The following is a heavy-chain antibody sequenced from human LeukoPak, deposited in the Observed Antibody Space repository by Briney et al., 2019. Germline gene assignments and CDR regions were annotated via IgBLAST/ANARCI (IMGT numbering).Heavy chain of an antibody. V-gene: IGHV4-31*03. CDR3: ARGPWRIAAAGTADRNYYYGMDV. Sequence: SQTLSLTCTVSNGSINSGGYYWSWIRQHPGKGLEWIGYIYYSGNTYYNPSLKSRVTISLDTSKNQFSLKLSSVTAADTAVYYCARGPWRIAAAGTADRNYYYGMDVWGQGTTVTVSS. J-gene: IGHJ6*02. CDR1: NGSINSGGYY. CDR2: IYYSGNT. D-gene: IGHD6-13*01.